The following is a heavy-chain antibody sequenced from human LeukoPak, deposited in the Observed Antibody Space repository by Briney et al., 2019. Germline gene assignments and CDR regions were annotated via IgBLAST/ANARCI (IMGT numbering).Heavy chain of an antibody. D-gene: IGHD3-16*01. CDR1: GDTFSSYA. V-gene: IGHV1-69*04. CDR2: ITPFLGIA. J-gene: IGHJ4*02. CDR3: AREACREVGLMWPRLGGQDCRYDH. Sequence: SVKVSCKASGDTFSSYAINWVRQAPGQGPEWMGRITPFLGIANYPQKFQGRVAITADESTTTVYMELSSLRSEDTAVYYCAREACREVGLMWPRLGGQDCRYDHWGQGTLVTVSS.